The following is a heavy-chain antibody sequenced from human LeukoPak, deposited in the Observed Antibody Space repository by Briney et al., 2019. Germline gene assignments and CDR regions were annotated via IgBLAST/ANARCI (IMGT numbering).Heavy chain of an antibody. Sequence: PSETLSLTCVVYGGSFSGYHWSWIRQPPGKGLEWIGEIIHSGSTNYNPSLKSRVTISVDTSKNQLSLKLTSVTAADTAVYYCASRKLGNDYWGQGTLVTVSS. J-gene: IGHJ4*02. V-gene: IGHV4-34*12. CDR1: GGSFSGYH. CDR3: ASRKLGNDY. D-gene: IGHD7-27*01. CDR2: IIHSGST.